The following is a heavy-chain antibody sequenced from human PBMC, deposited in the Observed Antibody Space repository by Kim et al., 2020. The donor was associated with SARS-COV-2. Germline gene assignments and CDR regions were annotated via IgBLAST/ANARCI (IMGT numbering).Heavy chain of an antibody. CDR1: GFTFSSYT. J-gene: IGHJ5*02. CDR3: ARDRKIYQLLLGPTWFDP. D-gene: IGHD2-2*01. CDR2: ISYDGSNK. V-gene: IGHV3-30*14. Sequence: GGSLRLSCAASGFTFSSYTMHWVRQAPGKGLEWVAVISYDGSNKYYADSVKGRFTISRDNSKNTLYLQMNSLRAEDTAVYYCARDRKIYQLLLGPTWFDPRGQGPLVAVSS.